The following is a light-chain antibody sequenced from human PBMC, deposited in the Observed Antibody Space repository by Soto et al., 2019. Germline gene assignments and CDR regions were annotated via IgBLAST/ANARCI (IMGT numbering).Light chain of an antibody. CDR1: QSISSSY. V-gene: IGKV3-20*01. CDR3: QQYGSSPGT. J-gene: IGKJ2*01. CDR2: GAC. Sequence: ENVLTQSPGTLSLSPGERATLSCRASQSISSSYLAWYQQKPGQAPRLLIYGACSRATGIPDRFSGSGSGTDFTLTISRLEPEVFGVYYCQQYGSSPGTFVQGTKLEIK.